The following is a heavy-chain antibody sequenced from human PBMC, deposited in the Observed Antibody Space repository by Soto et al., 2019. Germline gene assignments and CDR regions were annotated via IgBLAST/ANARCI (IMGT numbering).Heavy chain of an antibody. CDR2: INAGNGNT. Sequence: ASVKVSCKASGYTFTSYAMHWVRQAPGQRLEWMGWINAGNGNTKYSQKFQGRVTITRDTSASTAYMELSSLSSVTAADTAVYYCARGYGRNFDFWGQGTLVTVSS. CDR1: GYTFTSYA. CDR3: ARGYGRNFDF. J-gene: IGHJ4*02. D-gene: IGHD5-18*01. V-gene: IGHV1-3*01.